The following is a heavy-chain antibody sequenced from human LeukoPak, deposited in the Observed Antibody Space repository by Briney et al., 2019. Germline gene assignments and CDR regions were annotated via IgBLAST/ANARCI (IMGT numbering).Heavy chain of an antibody. J-gene: IGHJ5*02. CDR1: GYTFTTLD. Sequence: ASVKVSCKASGYTFTTLDINWVRQATGQGLEWMGWINPKSGYTGYAQKFQGRITITRDTSTSTAYMELSSLRSDDTAVYYCASSRYSSSWYDRTNWFDPWGQGTLVTVSS. V-gene: IGHV1-8*03. D-gene: IGHD6-13*01. CDR3: ASSRYSSSWYDRTNWFDP. CDR2: INPKSGYT.